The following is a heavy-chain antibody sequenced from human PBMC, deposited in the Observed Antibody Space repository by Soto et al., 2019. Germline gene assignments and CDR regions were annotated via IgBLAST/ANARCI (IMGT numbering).Heavy chain of an antibody. CDR1: GFTFTRYS. J-gene: IGHJ4*02. CDR3: ARESEDLTSNFDY. CDR2: ISNTTNYI. V-gene: IGHV3-21*06. Sequence: GGSLRLSCAASGFTFTRYSMNWVRQAPGKGLEWVSSISNTTNYIYYGDSMKGRFTISRDNAKNSLYLEMNSLRAEDTAVYYCARESEDLTSNFDYWGQGTLVTVSS.